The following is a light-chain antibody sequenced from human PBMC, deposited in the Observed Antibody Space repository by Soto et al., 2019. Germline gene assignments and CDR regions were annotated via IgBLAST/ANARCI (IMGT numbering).Light chain of an antibody. CDR2: AAS. Sequence: DIQMTQSPSSLSASVGDTVTITCRASQGIGNDLGWYQQKAGKAPKRLIYAASSLQSGVPSRFSGSRSGTEYTLTISSLQPEDFAAYYCLQRSRYLRTFGQGAKVDIK. V-gene: IGKV1-17*01. CDR3: LQRSRYLRT. J-gene: IGKJ1*01. CDR1: QGIGND.